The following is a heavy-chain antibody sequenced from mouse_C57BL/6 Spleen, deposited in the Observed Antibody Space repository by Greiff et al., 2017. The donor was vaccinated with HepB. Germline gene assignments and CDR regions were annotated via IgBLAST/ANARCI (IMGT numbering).Heavy chain of an antibody. CDR3: ASAWISSYDYDGDYFDY. CDR2: INPSSGYT. V-gene: IGHV1-4*01. Sequence: QVQLKQSGAELARPGASVKMSCKASGYTFTSYTMHWVKQRPGQGLEWIGYINPSSGYTKYNQKFKDKATLTADKSSSTAYMQLSSLTSEDSAVYYCASAWISSYDYDGDYFDYWGQGTTLTVSS. J-gene: IGHJ2*01. D-gene: IGHD2-4*01. CDR1: GYTFTSYT.